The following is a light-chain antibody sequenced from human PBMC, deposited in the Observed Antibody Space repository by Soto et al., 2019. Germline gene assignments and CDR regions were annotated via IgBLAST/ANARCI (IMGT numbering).Light chain of an antibody. CDR3: QQRNIWPTVT. J-gene: IGKJ5*01. CDR1: RSASSN. V-gene: IGKV3-15*01. Sequence: EIVMTQSPATLSVSPGERATLSCRASRSASSNLAWYQQKPGQAHRLLIYGASTRATGIPARFSGSGSGTDFTLTISRLEPEDLAVYYGQQRNIWPTVTFGQGTRREI. CDR2: GAS.